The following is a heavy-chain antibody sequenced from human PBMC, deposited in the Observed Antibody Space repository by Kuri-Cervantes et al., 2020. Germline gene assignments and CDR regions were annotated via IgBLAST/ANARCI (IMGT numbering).Heavy chain of an antibody. Sequence: SETLSLTCAVYGGSFSGYHWSWIRQPPGKGLEWIGEINHRGSTNYNPSLKSRVTISVDTSKNQFSLKLSSVTAADTAVYYCAREYCSGGSCLGGVTFDYWGQGTLVTVSS. CDR1: GGSFSGYH. V-gene: IGHV4-34*01. CDR2: INHRGST. J-gene: IGHJ4*02. D-gene: IGHD2-15*01. CDR3: AREYCSGGSCLGGVTFDY.